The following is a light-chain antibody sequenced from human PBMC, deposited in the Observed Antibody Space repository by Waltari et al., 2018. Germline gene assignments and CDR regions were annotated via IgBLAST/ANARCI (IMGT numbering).Light chain of an antibody. V-gene: IGKV3-20*01. CDR2: DAS. J-gene: IGKJ1*01. CDR3: QHYVSLPVT. CDR1: QSVSRT. Sequence: EIVLTQSPGTLSLSPGERATLSCRASQSVSRTLAWYQQKPGQAPRLLIYDASSRATGIPDRFSGSGSGIDFSLTITRLAPEDFAVYYCQHYVSLPVTFGQGTKVEIK.